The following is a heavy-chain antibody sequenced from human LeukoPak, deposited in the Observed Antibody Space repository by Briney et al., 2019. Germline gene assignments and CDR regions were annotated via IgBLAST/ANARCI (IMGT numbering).Heavy chain of an antibody. CDR1: GFTFTNYA. J-gene: IGHJ4*02. CDR2: ITGSGGST. CDR3: TKGSKTRGTYFFDY. D-gene: IGHD1-26*01. V-gene: IGHV3-23*01. Sequence: PGGSLRLSCAASGFTFTNYAMNWARQAPGKGREWVSGITGSGGSTYYADSVKRRFTISRDNSKNTLYLQMNSLRAEDTAVYYCTKGSKTRGTYFFDYWGQGTLVTVSS.